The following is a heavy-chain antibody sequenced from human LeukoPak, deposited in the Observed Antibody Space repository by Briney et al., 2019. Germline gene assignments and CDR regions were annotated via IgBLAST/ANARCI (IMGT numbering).Heavy chain of an antibody. D-gene: IGHD2-2*01. V-gene: IGHV1-69*06. J-gene: IGHJ4*02. Sequence: SVKVSCKASGGTFSSYAISWVRQAPGQGLEWMGGIIPIFGTANYAQKFRGRVTITADKSTRTAYMELSSLRSEDTAVYYCAKGDFDIVVVPDAYFDYWGQGTLVTVSS. CDR2: IIPIFGTA. CDR3: AKGDFDIVVVPDAYFDY. CDR1: GGTFSSYA.